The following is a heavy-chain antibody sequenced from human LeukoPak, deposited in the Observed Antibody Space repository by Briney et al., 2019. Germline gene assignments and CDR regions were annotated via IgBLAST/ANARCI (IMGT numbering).Heavy chain of an antibody. CDR3: ARDHQPQR. D-gene: IGHD6-25*01. J-gene: IGHJ4*02. V-gene: IGHV4-34*01. CDR2: INHSGST. Sequence: TSETLSLTCAVYGGSFSGYYWSWIRQPPGKGLEWIGEINHSGSTNYNPSLKSRVTISVDTSKNQFSLKLSSVTAADTAVYYCARDHQPQRWGQGTLVTVSS. CDR1: GGSFSGYY.